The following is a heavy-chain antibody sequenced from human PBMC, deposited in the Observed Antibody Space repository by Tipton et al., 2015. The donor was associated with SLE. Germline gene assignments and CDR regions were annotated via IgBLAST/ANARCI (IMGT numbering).Heavy chain of an antibody. CDR2: IFHLGMT. CDR3: ARQKTAVEITFDS. Sequence: TLSLTCTVSGDAITNNNFYWDWVRQPPGKGLEWIGSIFHLGMTYYNPSLESRVTLSVDTSKNQFSLKLTSVTAADTAVYYCARQKTAVEITFDSWGQGALVTVPS. CDR1: GDAITNNNFY. D-gene: IGHD2-21*02. V-gene: IGHV4-39*01. J-gene: IGHJ4*02.